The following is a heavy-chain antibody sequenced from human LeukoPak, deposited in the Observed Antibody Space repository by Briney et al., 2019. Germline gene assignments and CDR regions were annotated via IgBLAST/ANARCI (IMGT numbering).Heavy chain of an antibody. Sequence: SETLSLTCTVSGGSISSYYWSWIRQPPGKGLEWIGYIYYSGSTNYNPSLKSRVTISVDTSKNRFSLKLSSVTAADTAVYYCARADYYDSSGPFDYWGQGTLVTVSS. D-gene: IGHD3-22*01. J-gene: IGHJ4*02. CDR2: IYYSGST. CDR1: GGSISSYY. V-gene: IGHV4-59*08. CDR3: ARADYYDSSGPFDY.